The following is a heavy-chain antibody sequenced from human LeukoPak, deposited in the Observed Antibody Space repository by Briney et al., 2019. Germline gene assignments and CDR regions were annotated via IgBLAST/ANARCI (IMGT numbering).Heavy chain of an antibody. CDR2: INHSGST. J-gene: IGHJ4*02. D-gene: IGHD3-16*02. Sequence: PSETLSLTCAVYGGSFSGYYWSWIRQPPGKGLEWIGEINHSGSTNYNPSLKSRVTISVDKSKNQFSLKLSSVTAADTAVYYCARHPAYDYVWGSYRYGLDYWGQGTLVTVSS. CDR1: GGSFSGYY. V-gene: IGHV4-34*01. CDR3: ARHPAYDYVWGSYRYGLDY.